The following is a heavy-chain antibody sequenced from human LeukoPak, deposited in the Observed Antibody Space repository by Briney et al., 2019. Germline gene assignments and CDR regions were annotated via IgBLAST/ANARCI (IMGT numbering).Heavy chain of an antibody. CDR3: ARGQDSYDYVWGSYRYTGTSFDY. CDR1: GYTFTSYD. V-gene: IGHV1-8*01. J-gene: IGHJ4*02. Sequence: ASVKVSCKASGYTFTSYDINWVRQATGQGLEWMGWMNPNSGNTGYAQKFQGRVTMTRNTSISTAYMELSSLRSEDTAVYYCARGQDSYDYVWGSYRYTGTSFDYWGQGTLVTVSS. CDR2: MNPNSGNT. D-gene: IGHD3-16*02.